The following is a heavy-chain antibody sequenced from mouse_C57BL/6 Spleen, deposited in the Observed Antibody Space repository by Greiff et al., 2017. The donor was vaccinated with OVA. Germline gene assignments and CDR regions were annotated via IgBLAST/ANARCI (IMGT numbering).Heavy chain of an antibody. V-gene: IGHV1-64*01. CDR2: IHPNSGST. Sequence: QVQLQQPGAELVKPGASVKLSCKASGYTFTSYWMHWVKQRPGQGLEWIGMIHPNSGSTNYNEKFKSKATLTVDKSSSTAYMQLSSLTSEDSAVYYCAHYFYGSSFYFDYWGQGTTLTVSS. CDR1: GYTFTSYW. J-gene: IGHJ2*01. D-gene: IGHD1-1*01. CDR3: AHYFYGSSFYFDY.